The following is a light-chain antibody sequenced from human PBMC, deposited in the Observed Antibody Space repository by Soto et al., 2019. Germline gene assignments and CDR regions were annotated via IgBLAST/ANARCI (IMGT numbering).Light chain of an antibody. V-gene: IGKV2-28*01. J-gene: IGKJ2*01. CDR3: MQALQTPYP. Sequence: DIVMTQSPLSLPVTPGEPASISCRSSQSLLHSNGYNYLDWYLQKPGQSPQLLIYLGSNRASGVSDRFSGGGSGTDFTLKVSRVEAEDVGDYYCMQALQTPYPFGQGTKLEIK. CDR2: LGS. CDR1: QSLLHSNGYNY.